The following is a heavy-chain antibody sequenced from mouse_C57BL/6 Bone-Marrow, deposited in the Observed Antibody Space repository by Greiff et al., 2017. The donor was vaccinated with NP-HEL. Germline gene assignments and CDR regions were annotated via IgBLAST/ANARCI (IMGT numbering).Heavy chain of an antibody. V-gene: IGHV1-61*01. J-gene: IGHJ3*01. CDR2: IYPSDSET. CDR1: GYTFTSYW. CDR3: ARETLGWFAY. Sequence: QVHVKQSGAELVRPGSSVKLSCKASGYTFTSYWMDWVKQRPGQGLEWIGNIYPSDSETHYNQKFKDKATLTVDKSSSTAYMQLSSLTSEDSAVYYCARETLGWFAYWGQGTLVTVSA.